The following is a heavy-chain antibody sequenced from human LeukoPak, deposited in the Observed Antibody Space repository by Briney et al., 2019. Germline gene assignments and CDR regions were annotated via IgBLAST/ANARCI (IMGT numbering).Heavy chain of an antibody. Sequence: ASVKVSCKASGNTFTGDYMHWVRHAPGQWLDWNEWINPNSGGPNYAQKFQGRVTMTRDTFISTAYMELSRLRSDDTFFFFKQKTAYEILTGYYFDYWGQGTLVTVSS. CDR3: QKTAYEILTGYYFDY. CDR1: GNTFTGDY. J-gene: IGHJ4*02. CDR2: INPNSGGP. V-gene: IGHV1-2*02. D-gene: IGHD3-9*01.